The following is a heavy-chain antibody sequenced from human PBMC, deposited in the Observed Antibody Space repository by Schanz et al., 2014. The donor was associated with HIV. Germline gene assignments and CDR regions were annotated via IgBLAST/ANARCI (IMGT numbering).Heavy chain of an antibody. CDR2: IDSDGESK. J-gene: IGHJ4*02. CDR1: GFIFNGYY. D-gene: IGHD6-13*01. CDR3: AREKDLGYSSTLGF. Sequence: QVQLVESGGGLVEPGGSLRLSCEASGFIFNGYYLTWIRQAPGKGLEWVSSIDSDGESKFYTDSVEGRFTVSRDNAKNSMFLQMNSLRGEDTAVYYCAREKDLGYSSTLGFWGQGTLVTVSS. V-gene: IGHV3-11*01.